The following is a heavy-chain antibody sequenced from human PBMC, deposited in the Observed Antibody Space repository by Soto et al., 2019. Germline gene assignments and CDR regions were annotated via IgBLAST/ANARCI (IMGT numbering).Heavy chain of an antibody. J-gene: IGHJ4*02. CDR1: GDSVSTNSAT. CDR3: ARIPYDILTGYYSGFDY. D-gene: IGHD3-9*01. V-gene: IGHV6-1*01. CDR2: TYYRSKWYN. Sequence: SQTLSLTCVISGDSVSTNSATWDWIRQSPSRGLEWLGRTYYRSKWYNDYAVSVKGRITINPDTSNNQLSLQLNSVTPDDTAVYYCARIPYDILTGYYSGFDYWGQGTLVTVSS.